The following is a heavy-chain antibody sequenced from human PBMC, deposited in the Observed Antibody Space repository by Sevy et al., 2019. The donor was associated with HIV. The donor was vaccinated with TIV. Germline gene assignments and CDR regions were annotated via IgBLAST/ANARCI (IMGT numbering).Heavy chain of an antibody. CDR3: ARRETDFWSGTAAFDI. J-gene: IGHJ3*02. V-gene: IGHV3-21*01. CDR2: ISSSSSYI. D-gene: IGHD3-3*01. CDR1: GFTFSSYT. Sequence: GGSLRLSCAASGFTFSSYTMNWVRQAPGKGLEWVSSISSSSSYIYYADSVKGRFTISRDNAKNSLYLQMNSLRVEDTAVYYCARRETDFWSGTAAFDIWGQGTMVTVSS.